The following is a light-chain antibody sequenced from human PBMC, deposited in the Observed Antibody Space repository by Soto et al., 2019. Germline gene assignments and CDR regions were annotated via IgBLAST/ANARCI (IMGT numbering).Light chain of an antibody. J-gene: IGLJ1*01. CDR2: EVD. V-gene: IGLV2-14*01. CDR1: SRDVGHYNY. Sequence: QSALTQPASVSGSPGQSITISCTGTSRDVGHYNYVSWYQQHPGKVPKLMIYEVDNRPSGVSIRFSGSKSGNTASLTISGLQAEDEADYYCSSYADGSTYVFGTGTKVTVL. CDR3: SSYADGSTYV.